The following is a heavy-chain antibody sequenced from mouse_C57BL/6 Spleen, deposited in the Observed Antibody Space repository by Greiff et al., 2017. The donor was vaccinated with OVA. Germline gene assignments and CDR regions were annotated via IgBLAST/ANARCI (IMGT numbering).Heavy chain of an antibody. V-gene: IGHV5-17*01. J-gene: IGHJ2*01. Sequence: EVKLMESGGGLVKPGGSLKLSCAASGFTFSDYGMHWVRQAPEKGLEWVAYISSGSSTIYYADTVKGRFTISRDNAKNTLFLQMTSLRSEDTAMYYCARRVTTGYYFDDWGKGTTLTVSS. CDR2: ISSGSSTI. CDR3: ARRVTTGYYFDD. D-gene: IGHD2-2*01. CDR1: GFTFSDYG.